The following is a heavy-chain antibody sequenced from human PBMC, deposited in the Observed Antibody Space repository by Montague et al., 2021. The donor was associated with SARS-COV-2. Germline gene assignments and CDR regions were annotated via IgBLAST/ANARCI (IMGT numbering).Heavy chain of an antibody. Sequence: SETLSLTCGVSGGSISDNNWWSWVRQSPETGLEWIGEISLGGHTDYNPSLKSRVTISLDKSKNQFSLTLTSVTAADTAVYYCARDIWEPEVRSRGWLDPWGQGILVTVSS. D-gene: IGHD1-26*01. CDR2: ISLGGHT. V-gene: IGHV4-4*02. J-gene: IGHJ5*02. CDR3: ARDIWEPEVRSRGWLDP. CDR1: GGSISDNNW.